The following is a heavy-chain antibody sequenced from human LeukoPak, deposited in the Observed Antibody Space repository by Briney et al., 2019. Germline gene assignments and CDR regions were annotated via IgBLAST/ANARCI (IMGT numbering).Heavy chain of an antibody. V-gene: IGHV3-9*01. Sequence: PGGSLRLSCVVSGFTFDDYAMHWVRQAPGKGLEWVSGITWNSGRMDYAHSVKGRFTISRDNAKNSLYLQMNSLRAEDTALYYCAKTFSPSNDYWGQGTLVTVSS. CDR3: AKTFSPSNDY. CDR2: ITWNSGRM. CDR1: GFTFDDYA. J-gene: IGHJ4*02.